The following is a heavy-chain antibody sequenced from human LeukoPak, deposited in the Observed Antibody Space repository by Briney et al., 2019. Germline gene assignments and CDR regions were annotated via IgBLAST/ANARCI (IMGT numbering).Heavy chain of an antibody. Sequence: GGSLRLSCAASGFTFSSYGMHWVRQAPGEGLEWVAVISYDGSNKYYADSVKGRFTISRDNSKNTLYLQMNSLRAEDTAVYYCAKGPAPAYFGAPYFDYWGQGTLVTVSS. J-gene: IGHJ4*02. D-gene: IGHD3-16*01. CDR2: ISYDGSNK. CDR3: AKGPAPAYFGAPYFDY. V-gene: IGHV3-30*18. CDR1: GFTFSSYG.